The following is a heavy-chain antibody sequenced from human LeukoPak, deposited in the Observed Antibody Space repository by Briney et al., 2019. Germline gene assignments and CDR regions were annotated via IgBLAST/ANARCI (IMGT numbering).Heavy chain of an antibody. J-gene: IGHJ4*02. CDR1: GFTFSSYA. V-gene: IGHV3-23*01. Sequence: GGSLRLSCAASGFTFSSYAMSWVRQAPGKGLEWVSAISGSGGSTYYADSVKGRFTISRDNSKNTLYLQMNSLRAEDTAVYYCAKEPSPRPYYYDSSVYLDYWGQGTLATVSS. CDR2: ISGSGGST. D-gene: IGHD3-22*01. CDR3: AKEPSPRPYYYDSSVYLDY.